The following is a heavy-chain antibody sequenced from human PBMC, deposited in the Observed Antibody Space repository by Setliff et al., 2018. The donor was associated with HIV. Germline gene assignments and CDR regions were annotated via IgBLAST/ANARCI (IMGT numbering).Heavy chain of an antibody. CDR2: VYPGDSDT. V-gene: IGHV5-51*01. CDR1: GYIFTDYW. D-gene: IGHD3-16*01. J-gene: IGHJ6*03. CDR3: ARLGAVGHYYYMEV. Sequence: GESLKISCEASGYIFTDYWIAWVRQVPGKGLEWVGNVYPGDSDTIYSPSFRGQVTITVDKSINTVFLQWSRLKPSDTAMYYCARLGAVGHYYYMEVWGKGTTVTVSS.